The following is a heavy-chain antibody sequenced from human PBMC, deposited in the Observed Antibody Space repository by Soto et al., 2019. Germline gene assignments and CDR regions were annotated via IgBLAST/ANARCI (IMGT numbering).Heavy chain of an antibody. Sequence: PSETLSLTCTVSGGSISSYYWSWIRQPAGKGLEWIGRIYTSGSTNYNPSPKSRVTMSVDTSKNQFSLKLSSVTAADTAVYYCARGGGSSWYDPYDYWGQGTLVTVSS. V-gene: IGHV4-4*07. CDR1: GGSISSYY. CDR3: ARGGGSSWYDPYDY. J-gene: IGHJ4*02. D-gene: IGHD6-13*01. CDR2: IYTSGST.